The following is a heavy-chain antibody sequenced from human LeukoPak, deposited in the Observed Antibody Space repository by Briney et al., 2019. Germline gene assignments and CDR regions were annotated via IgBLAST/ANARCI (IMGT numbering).Heavy chain of an antibody. V-gene: IGHV3-30*18. CDR1: GYTLGSYG. Sequence: GGSLRLSCAASGYTLGSYGMHWVRQAPGKGLEWVASISYDGSNEYYGDSVKGRFSVSRDNSKNTLYLHMNSLRAEDTAVYYCAKEREMATRYYFDYWGQGTLVTVSS. J-gene: IGHJ4*02. CDR2: ISYDGSNE. CDR3: AKEREMATRYYFDY. D-gene: IGHD5-24*01.